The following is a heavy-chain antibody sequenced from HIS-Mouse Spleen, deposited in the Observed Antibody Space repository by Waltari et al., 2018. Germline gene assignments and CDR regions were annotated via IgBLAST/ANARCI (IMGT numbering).Heavy chain of an antibody. CDR2: RGYDGSNK. D-gene: IGHD2-8*01. Sequence: QVQLVESGGGVVQPGRSLRLSCAASGFTFSSYGMHLVRQAPGKGVWWVEVRGYDGSNKYYADSVKGRFTISRDNSKNTLYLQMNSLRAEDTAVYYCAKGGLMVYAIGDYWGQGTLVTVSS. CDR1: GFTFSSYG. CDR3: AKGGLMVYAIGDY. V-gene: IGHV3-33*06. J-gene: IGHJ4*02.